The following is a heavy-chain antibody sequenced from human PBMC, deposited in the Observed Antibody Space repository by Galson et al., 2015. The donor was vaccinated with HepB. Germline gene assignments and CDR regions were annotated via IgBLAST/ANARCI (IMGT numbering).Heavy chain of an antibody. V-gene: IGHV4-59*08. J-gene: IGHJ4*02. Sequence: QVQLQEADPGLVKPSETLSLTCTVSGCSISSYNCSWLRQPPGKGLEWIGYIYYSGSTNYNPSLKSRVTISVDTSKNQFSLKLSSVTAADTAVYYCARTGGYWGEYYFDYWGQGTLVTVSS. CDR3: ARTGGYWGEYYFDY. D-gene: IGHD5-18*01. CDR1: GCSISSYN. CDR2: IYYSGST.